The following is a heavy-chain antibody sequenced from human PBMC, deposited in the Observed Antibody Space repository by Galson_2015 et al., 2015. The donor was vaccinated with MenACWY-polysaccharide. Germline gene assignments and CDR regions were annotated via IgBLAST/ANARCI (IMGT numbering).Heavy chain of an antibody. CDR2: IKSDGSST. Sequence: SLRLSCAASGFTFSTYWMHWVRQAPGKGLVWVSRIKSDGSSTNYADSVKGRFTISRDNAKNTLYLQMNSLRAEDTALYYCASGYSADDWGQGTLVTVSA. CDR3: ASGYSADD. D-gene: IGHD5-12*01. V-gene: IGHV3-74*01. CDR1: GFTFSTYW. J-gene: IGHJ4*02.